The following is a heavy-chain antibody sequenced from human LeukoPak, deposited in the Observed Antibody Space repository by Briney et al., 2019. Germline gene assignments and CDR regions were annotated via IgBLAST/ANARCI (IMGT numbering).Heavy chain of an antibody. CDR2: FSYGGST. CDR3: ARGYSIDY. V-gene: IGHV4-39*07. CDR1: GFSFSSYN. Sequence: GSLGLSCAASGFSFSSYNMNWVRQPPGKGLEWIGSFSYGGSTYCNPSLNSRVTISVDTSKNQFSLKVSSVTAADTAVYYCARGYSIDYWGQGTLVTVSS. D-gene: IGHD1-26*01. J-gene: IGHJ4*02.